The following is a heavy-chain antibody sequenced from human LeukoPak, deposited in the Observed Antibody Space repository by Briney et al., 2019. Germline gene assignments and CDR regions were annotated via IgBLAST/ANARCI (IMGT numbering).Heavy chain of an antibody. CDR3: AREAAADAFDI. V-gene: IGHV3-48*03. Sequence: GGSLRLSCAGSGFTFSSFWMSWVRQAPGKGLEWVSYISSSGNTMYYADSVKGRFTISRDNAKNSLYLQMNSPRVEDTAVYYCAREAAADAFDIWGQGTMVTVSS. CDR2: ISSSGNTM. CDR1: GFTFSSFW. D-gene: IGHD6-13*01. J-gene: IGHJ3*02.